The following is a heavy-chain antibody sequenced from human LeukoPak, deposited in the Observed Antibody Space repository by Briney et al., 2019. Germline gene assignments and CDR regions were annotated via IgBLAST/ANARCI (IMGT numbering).Heavy chain of an antibody. CDR3: ARDPGDVAAAHDAFDI. CDR2: ISSSSSTI. V-gene: IGHV3-48*01. D-gene: IGHD2-15*01. Sequence: GGSLRLSCAASGFTFSSYSMNRVRQAPGKGLEWVSYISSSSSTIYYADSVKGRFTISRDNAKNSLYLQMNSLRAEDTAVYYCARDPGDVAAAHDAFDIWGQGTMVTVSS. CDR1: GFTFSSYS. J-gene: IGHJ3*02.